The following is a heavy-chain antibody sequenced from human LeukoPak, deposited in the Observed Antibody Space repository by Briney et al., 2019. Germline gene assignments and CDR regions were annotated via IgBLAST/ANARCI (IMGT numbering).Heavy chain of an antibody. CDR1: GFSLSTSGVA. Sequence: SGPTLFNPTQPLTLTFTFSGFSLSTSGVAVGWIRQPPGKALEWLALIYWDDDKRYSPSLKSRLTITKDTSKNQVVLTMTNMDPVDTATYYCAHRRDYGDPGDYFDYWGQGTLVTVSS. V-gene: IGHV2-5*02. CDR2: IYWDDDK. CDR3: AHRRDYGDPGDYFDY. J-gene: IGHJ4*02. D-gene: IGHD4-17*01.